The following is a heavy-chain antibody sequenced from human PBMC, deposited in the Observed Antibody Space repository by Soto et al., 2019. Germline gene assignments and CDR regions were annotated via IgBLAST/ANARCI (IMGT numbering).Heavy chain of an antibody. CDR2: IDPSDSYT. CDR3: ASPDYDILTGYPY. Sequence: GESLKISCKGSGYSFTSYWISWVRQMPGKGLEWMGRIDPSDSYTNYSPYLQDHVNISADKSISTAYLQWSSLKASDTAMYYCASPDYDILTGYPYWGQGTLVTVSS. J-gene: IGHJ4*02. V-gene: IGHV5-10-1*01. CDR1: GYSFTSYW. D-gene: IGHD3-9*01.